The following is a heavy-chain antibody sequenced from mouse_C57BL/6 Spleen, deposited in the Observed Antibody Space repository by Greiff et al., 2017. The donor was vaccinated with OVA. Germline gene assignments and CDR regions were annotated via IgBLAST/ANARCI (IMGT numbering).Heavy chain of an antibody. CDR3: ARWYGNDWYFDV. V-gene: IGHV1-64*01. CDR1: GYTFTSYW. Sequence: QVQLKQSGAELVKPGASVKLSCKASGYTFTSYWMHWVKQRPGQGLEWIGMIHPNSGSTNYNEKFKSKATLTVDKSSSTAYMQLSSLTSEDSAVYYCARWYGNDWYFDVWGTGTTVTVSS. J-gene: IGHJ1*03. D-gene: IGHD2-10*02. CDR2: IHPNSGST.